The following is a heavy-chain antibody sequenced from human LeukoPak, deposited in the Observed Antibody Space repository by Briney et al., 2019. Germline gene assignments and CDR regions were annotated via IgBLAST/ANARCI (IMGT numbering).Heavy chain of an antibody. CDR2: ISYDGSNK. V-gene: IGHV3-30*18. CDR3: AKNVVGGDCYSY. J-gene: IGHJ4*02. D-gene: IGHD2-21*02. Sequence: GGSLRLSCAASGLTVNTTSMHWVRQAPGKGLEWVAVISYDGSNKYYADSVKGRFTISRDNSKNTLYLQMNSLRAEDTAVYYCAKNVVGGDCYSYWGQGTLVTVSS. CDR1: GLTVNTTS.